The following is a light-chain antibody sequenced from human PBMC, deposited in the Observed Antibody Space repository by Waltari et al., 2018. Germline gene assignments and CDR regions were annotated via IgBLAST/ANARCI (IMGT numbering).Light chain of an antibody. CDR1: QSVISSY. Sequence: EIVLTQSPGTLSLSPGEIATLSCRASQSVISSYLSWYRQKPGQAPRLLIYGASSRAAGIPDRFSGSGSGTDFTLTISRLEPEDSAVYYCQQYDSSPWTFGQGTKVEIK. V-gene: IGKV3-20*01. CDR2: GAS. J-gene: IGKJ1*01. CDR3: QQYDSSPWT.